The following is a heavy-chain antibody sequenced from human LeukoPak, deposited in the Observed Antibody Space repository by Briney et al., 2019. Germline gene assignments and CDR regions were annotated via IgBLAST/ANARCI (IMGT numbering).Heavy chain of an antibody. D-gene: IGHD3-10*02. V-gene: IGHV3-7*01. Sequence: PGGSLRLSCAATGFNFRKHWMSWVRQSIGKGLECVAKIQEDGNEMHYVDSVKGRFTISRDNARNSLYLQMNNLRVEDTAIYYCARDYAGGWIDYWGQGTLVTVSS. CDR2: IQEDGNEM. CDR1: GFNFRKHW. CDR3: ARDYAGGWIDY. J-gene: IGHJ4*02.